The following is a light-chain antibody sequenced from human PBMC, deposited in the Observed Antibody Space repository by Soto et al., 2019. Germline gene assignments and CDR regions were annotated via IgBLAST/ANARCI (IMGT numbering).Light chain of an antibody. Sequence: QSALTQPPSVSGSPGQSVTISCTGTSSDVGGYNYVSWYQQHPGKAPKLMIYDVNMRPSGVPDRFSGSKSGNTASLTISGLQAEDEADYYCCSYAGSYTLFGRGTKLTVL. CDR2: DVN. CDR1: SSDVGGYNY. V-gene: IGLV2-11*01. CDR3: CSYAGSYTL. J-gene: IGLJ2*01.